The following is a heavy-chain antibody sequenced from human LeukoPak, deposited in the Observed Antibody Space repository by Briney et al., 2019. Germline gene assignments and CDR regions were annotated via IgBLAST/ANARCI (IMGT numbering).Heavy chain of an antibody. Sequence: SEILSLTCTVSGGSISSYYWSWIRQPPGKGLEWIGYIYYSGSTNYNPSLKSRVTISVDTSKNQFSLKLSSVTAADTAVYYCTGLQGSADAFDIWGQGTMVTVSS. CDR3: TGLQGSADAFDI. V-gene: IGHV4-59*01. D-gene: IGHD4-11*01. CDR1: GGSISSYY. CDR2: IYYSGST. J-gene: IGHJ3*02.